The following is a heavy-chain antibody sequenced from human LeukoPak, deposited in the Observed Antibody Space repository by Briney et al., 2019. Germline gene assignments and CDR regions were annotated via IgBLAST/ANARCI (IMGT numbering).Heavy chain of an antibody. J-gene: IGHJ6*02. CDR2: IGTAGDT. CDR3: ARAVHSAYDFYGMDV. D-gene: IGHD5-12*01. V-gene: IGHV3-13*01. Sequence: GGSLRLSCAASGFTFSSYDMHWVRQATGKGLEWVSAIGTAGDTYYPGSVKGRFTISRENAKNSLYLQMNSLRAGDTAVYYCARAVHSAYDFYGMDVWGQGTTVTVSS. CDR1: GFTFSSYD.